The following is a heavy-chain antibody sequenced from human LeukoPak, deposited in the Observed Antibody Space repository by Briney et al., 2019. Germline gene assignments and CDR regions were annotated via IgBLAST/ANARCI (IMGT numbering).Heavy chain of an antibody. CDR2: ISDSGST. V-gene: IGHV4-59*01. D-gene: IGHD4-17*01. CDR3: ARYDYGDCWFDP. CDR1: GGSMNNYY. Sequence: SETLSLTCTVSGGSMNNYYWSWIRQAPGKGLVWIGYISDSGSTNYNPSLRSRVTISVDTSKNQFSLKLSSVTAADTALYYCARYDYGDCWFDPWGQGTLVTVSS. J-gene: IGHJ5*02.